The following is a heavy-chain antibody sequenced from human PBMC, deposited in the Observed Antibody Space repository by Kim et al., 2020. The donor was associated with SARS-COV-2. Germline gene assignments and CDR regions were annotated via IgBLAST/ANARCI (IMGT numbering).Heavy chain of an antibody. J-gene: IGHJ4*02. Sequence: GGSLRLSCEASGFTFSSYAMSWVRQAPGKGLEWVSISQSGGTSTKYADSVRGRFTISREDSKNTLYLQLNNLRTEDTAVYYCAKHRVTGYSHGWGSLDYWGQGTLVTVSS. CDR2: SQSGGTST. D-gene: IGHD5-18*01. V-gene: IGHV3-23*03. CDR3: AKHRVTGYSHGWGSLDY. CDR1: GFTFSSYA.